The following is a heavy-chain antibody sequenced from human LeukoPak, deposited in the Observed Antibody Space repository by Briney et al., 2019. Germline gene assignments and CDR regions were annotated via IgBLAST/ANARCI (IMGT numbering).Heavy chain of an antibody. J-gene: IGHJ4*02. CDR3: ARVSASMDRGVAYYFDY. CDR2: IYYSGST. V-gene: IGHV4-39*07. D-gene: IGHD3-10*01. CDR1: GGSISSSSYY. Sequence: SETLSLTCTVSGGSISSSSYYWGWIRQPPGKGLEWIGSIYYSGSTYYNPSLKSRVTISVDTSKNQFSLKLSSVTAADTAVYYCARVSASMDRGVAYYFDYWGQGTLVTVSS.